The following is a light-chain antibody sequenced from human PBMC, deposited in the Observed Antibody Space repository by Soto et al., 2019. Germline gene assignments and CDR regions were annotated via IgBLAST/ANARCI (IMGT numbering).Light chain of an antibody. CDR2: DVS. CDR1: SSDVGGYNY. J-gene: IGLJ1*01. Sequence: HSVLKHPASGTSVDLRASTIFCTGTSSDVGGYNYVSWYQQHPGKAPKLMIYDVSNRPSGVSSRFSGSKSGNTASLTISGLQAEDEADYYCSSYTSSSTDVFGTGTKVTVL. CDR3: SSYTSSSTDV. V-gene: IGLV2-14*01.